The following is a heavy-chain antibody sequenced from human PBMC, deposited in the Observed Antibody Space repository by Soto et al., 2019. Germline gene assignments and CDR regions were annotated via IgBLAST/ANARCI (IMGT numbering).Heavy chain of an antibody. D-gene: IGHD1-20*01. CDR3: AKDSGCVNNACAYDP. V-gene: IGHV3-21*01. CDR2: ISRGSDYI. CDR1: GFSFSDYT. J-gene: IGHJ5*02. Sequence: EVHLVESGGGLVKPGGSLRLTCAGSGFSFSDYTMNWVRQAPGKGLEWVSSISRGSDYIFYADTVKCRFTISRDNARNSLYLQMSSLRAEDTAVYYCAKDSGCVNNACAYDPWGQGTLVSVSS.